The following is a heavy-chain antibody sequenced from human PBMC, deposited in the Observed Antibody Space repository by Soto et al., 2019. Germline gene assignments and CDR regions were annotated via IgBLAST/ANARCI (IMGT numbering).Heavy chain of an antibody. CDR2: INNDGSDT. J-gene: IGHJ5*02. CDR1: GFTFISYW. Sequence: GGSLRLSCAASGFTFISYWMHWVRQAPGKGLVWVSRINNDGSDTTYADSVKGRFTISRDNAKNTVYLQMNSLRAEDTAVYYCVRDKPHNWFDPWGQGTPVTVSS. CDR3: VRDKPHNWFDP. V-gene: IGHV3-74*01.